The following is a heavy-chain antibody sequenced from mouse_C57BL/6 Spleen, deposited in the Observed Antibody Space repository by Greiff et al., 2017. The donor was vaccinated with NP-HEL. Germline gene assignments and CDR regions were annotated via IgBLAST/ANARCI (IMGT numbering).Heavy chain of an antibody. Sequence: QAQLQQSGAELAKPGASVKLSCKASGYTFTSYWMHWVKQRPGQGLEWIGYINPSSGYTKYNQKFKDKATLTADKSSSTAYMQLSSLTYEDSAVYYCARRGYGKGDAMDYWGQGTSVTVSS. CDR1: GYTFTSYW. J-gene: IGHJ4*01. CDR2: INPSSGYT. CDR3: ARRGYGKGDAMDY. V-gene: IGHV1-7*01. D-gene: IGHD2-10*02.